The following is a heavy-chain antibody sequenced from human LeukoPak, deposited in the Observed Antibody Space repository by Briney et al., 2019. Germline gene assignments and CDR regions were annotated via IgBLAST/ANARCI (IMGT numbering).Heavy chain of an antibody. CDR3: ARHRTRDGSTSFDY. CDR1: GGSISSSSYY. V-gene: IGHV4-39*01. J-gene: IGHJ4*02. CDR2: IYYSGNT. Sequence: PSETLSLTCTVSGGSISSSSYYWGWVRQPPGKGLEWIGSIYYSGNTYYNPSLKSRVTISVDTSKNQFSLKLSSVTAADTAAYYCARHRTRDGSTSFDYWGQGTLVTVSS. D-gene: IGHD5-24*01.